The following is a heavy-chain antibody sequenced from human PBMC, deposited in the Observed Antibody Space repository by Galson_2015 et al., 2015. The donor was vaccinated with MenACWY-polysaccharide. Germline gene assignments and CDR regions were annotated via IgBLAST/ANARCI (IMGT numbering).Heavy chain of an antibody. CDR1: GDSITSGGYF. CDR3: ARGGRAVSNRNWFDP. J-gene: IGHJ5*02. D-gene: IGHD3-16*01. Sequence: TLSLTCTVSGDSITSGGYFWSWIRQHPGKGLEWIASISFDGGTYYNPSLKSQVTMSLDTPKNQFSLQLNSVTAADTAVYYCARGGRAVSNRNWFDPWGQGTLVTVSS. CDR2: ISFDGGT. V-gene: IGHV4-31*01.